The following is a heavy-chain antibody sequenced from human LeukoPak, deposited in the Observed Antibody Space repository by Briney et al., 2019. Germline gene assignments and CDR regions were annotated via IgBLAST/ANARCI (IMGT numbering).Heavy chain of an antibody. D-gene: IGHD3-10*01. V-gene: IGHV3-30*04. CDR1: GFTFSTYA. J-gene: IGHJ6*03. Sequence: GGSLRLSCAASGFTFSTYAMHWVRQAPGKGVEWVALISYDGSNKYYADSVKGRFTISRDNSKNTLYLQMNSLRAEDTAVYYCARDYYYGSGGYYYYYMDVWGKGTTVTVSS. CDR3: ARDYYYGSGGYYYYYMDV. CDR2: ISYDGSNK.